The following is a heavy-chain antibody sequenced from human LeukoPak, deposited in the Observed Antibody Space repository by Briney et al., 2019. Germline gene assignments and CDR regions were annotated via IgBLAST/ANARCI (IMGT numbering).Heavy chain of an antibody. CDR1: GYTLTAAL. CDR2: FDPIQSKT. V-gene: IGHV1-24*01. D-gene: IGHD6-25*01. J-gene: IGHJ3*01. Sequence: ASEKVSCKVSGYTLTAALIHWVRQAPGKGLEWMGGFDPIQSKTVYAQNFQGRVTVTEDTSTSTTYLDLSSLRSEDTAVYYCATHRGIAAAGIDGFDFWGQGTLVIVSS. CDR3: ATHRGIAAAGIDGFDF.